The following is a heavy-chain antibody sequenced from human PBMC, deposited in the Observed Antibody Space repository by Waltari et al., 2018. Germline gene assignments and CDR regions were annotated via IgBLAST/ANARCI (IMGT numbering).Heavy chain of an antibody. CDR3: ATRDVSTGSPV. CDR1: GGSITGATW. CDR2: IYYRGAA. V-gene: IGHV4-4*02. J-gene: IGHJ4*02. Sequence: QVHLQESDPGLVKPSGTLSLTCAVSGGSITGATWWTWVRQPPGKGLEWIGEIYYRGAANYSPSLKSRVTISIHNSRDQFSLQMNSVTAADTAVYYCATRDVSTGSPVWGQGTLVTVSS. D-gene: IGHD1-26*01.